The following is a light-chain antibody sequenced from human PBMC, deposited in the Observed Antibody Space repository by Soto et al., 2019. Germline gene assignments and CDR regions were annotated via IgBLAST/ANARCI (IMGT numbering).Light chain of an antibody. CDR1: QHIGNY. CDR2: DAS. V-gene: IGKV1-39*01. Sequence: DIQMTQSPSSLSASVGDRVTITCRASQHIGNYLNWYQQRPGKAPRILIYDASTLQSGVPSRFSGSGSETDFTLTISSLQPEDFATYYCQESYNTPMYTFGQGTKLEIK. J-gene: IGKJ2*01. CDR3: QESYNTPMYT.